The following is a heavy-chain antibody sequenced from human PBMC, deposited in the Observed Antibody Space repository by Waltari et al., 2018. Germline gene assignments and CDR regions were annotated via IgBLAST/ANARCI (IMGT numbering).Heavy chain of an antibody. Sequence: QVQLQESGPGLVKPSETLSLTCAVSGYSISSGYYWGWIRQPPGKGLEWIGSIYHSGSTYYNPSLKSRVTISVDTSKNQFSRKLSSVTAADTAVYYCARDANSSGWYPLYYFDYWGQGTLVTVSS. CDR2: IYHSGST. D-gene: IGHD6-19*01. J-gene: IGHJ4*02. CDR1: GYSISSGYY. V-gene: IGHV4-38-2*02. CDR3: ARDANSSGWYPLYYFDY.